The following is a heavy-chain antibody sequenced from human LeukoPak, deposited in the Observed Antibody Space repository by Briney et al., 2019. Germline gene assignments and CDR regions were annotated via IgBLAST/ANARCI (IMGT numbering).Heavy chain of an antibody. J-gene: IGHJ4*02. D-gene: IGHD6-13*01. CDR1: GFTFSSYA. Sequence: GRSLRLSCAASGFTFSSYAMHWVRQAPGKGLEWVAVISYDGSNKYYADSVKGRFTVSRDNSKNTLYLQMNSLRAEDTAVYYCAKEAAYSSSWYYFDYWGQGTLVTVSS. CDR3: AKEAAYSSSWYYFDY. CDR2: ISYDGSNK. V-gene: IGHV3-30-3*01.